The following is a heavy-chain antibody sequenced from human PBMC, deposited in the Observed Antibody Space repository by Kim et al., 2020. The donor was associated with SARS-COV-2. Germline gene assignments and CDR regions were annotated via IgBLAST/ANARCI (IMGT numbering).Heavy chain of an antibody. Sequence: SISSSSSYIYYADSLKGRFTISRDNAKNSLYLQMNRLRAEDTAVYYCSRDRDVDDAFDIWGQGT. CDR2: ISSSSSYI. J-gene: IGHJ3*02. V-gene: IGHV3-21*01. CDR3: SRDRDVDDAFDI.